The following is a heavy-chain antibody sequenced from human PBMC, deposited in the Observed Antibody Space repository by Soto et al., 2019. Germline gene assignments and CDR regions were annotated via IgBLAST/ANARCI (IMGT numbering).Heavy chain of an antibody. CDR2: IRSKANSYAT. J-gene: IGHJ6*02. CDR3: TGMVRGLGPADGYYYGMDV. CDR1: GFTFSGSA. Sequence: PGGSLRLSCAASGFTFSGSAMHWVRQASGKGLEWVGRIRSKANSYATAYAASVKGRFTISRDDSKNTAYLQMNSLKTEDTAVYYCTGMVRGLGPADGYYYGMDVWGQGTTVTVS. V-gene: IGHV3-73*01. D-gene: IGHD3-10*01.